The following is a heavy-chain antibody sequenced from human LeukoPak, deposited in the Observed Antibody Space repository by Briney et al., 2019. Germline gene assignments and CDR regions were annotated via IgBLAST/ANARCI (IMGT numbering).Heavy chain of an antibody. CDR1: GFTFGDYY. CDR3: AKVESWLDLYYFDY. Sequence: GGSLRLSCAASGFTFGDYYMSWIRQAPGKGLEWVSYISSSGSTIYYADSVKGRFTISRDNAKNSLYLQMNSLRAEDTAVYYCAKVESWLDLYYFDYWGQGTLVTVSS. V-gene: IGHV3-11*01. CDR2: ISSSGSTI. J-gene: IGHJ4*02. D-gene: IGHD6-19*01.